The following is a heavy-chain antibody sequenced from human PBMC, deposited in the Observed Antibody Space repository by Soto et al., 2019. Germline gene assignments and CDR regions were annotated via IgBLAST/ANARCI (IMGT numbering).Heavy chain of an antibody. D-gene: IGHD4-4*01. CDR2: IIPIFGTA. V-gene: IGHV1-69*13. CDR3: ASNYEDYYYGMDV. J-gene: IGHJ6*02. CDR1: GGTFSSYA. Sequence: SVKVSCKASGGTFSSYAISWVRQAPGQGLEWMGGIIPIFGTANYAQKFQGRVTITADESTSTAYMELSSLRSEDTAVYYCASNYEDYYYGMDVWGQGITVTVSS.